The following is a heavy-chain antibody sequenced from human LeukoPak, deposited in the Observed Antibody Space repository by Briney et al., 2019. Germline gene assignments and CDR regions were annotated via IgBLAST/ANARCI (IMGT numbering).Heavy chain of an antibody. Sequence: PSETLSLTCTVSGGSISSGIYYWNWIRQPAGKGLEWIGRIYSSGSTNYNPSLKSRVTISLDTSKNQFSLKLSSVTAADTAVYYCARDAIGSGEDYYYYGMDVWGQGTTVTVSS. CDR2: IYSSGST. D-gene: IGHD2-15*01. J-gene: IGHJ6*02. V-gene: IGHV4-61*02. CDR1: GGSISSGIYY. CDR3: ARDAIGSGEDYYYYGMDV.